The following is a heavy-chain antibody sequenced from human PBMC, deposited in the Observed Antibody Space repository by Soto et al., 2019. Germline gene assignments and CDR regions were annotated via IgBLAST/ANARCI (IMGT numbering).Heavy chain of an antibody. CDR3: ARHPSDFWFDP. CDR1: GGSISSGPYS. CDR2: FYYSGST. J-gene: IGHJ5*02. D-gene: IGHD2-21*02. Sequence: SETLSLTCTVSGGSISSGPYSWGWIRQPPGKGLEWIGTFYYSGSTYYNPSLKSRVTVSVDTSKNQFSLKLSSVTAADTAVYYCARHPSDFWFDPWGQGTLVTVSS. V-gene: IGHV4-39*01.